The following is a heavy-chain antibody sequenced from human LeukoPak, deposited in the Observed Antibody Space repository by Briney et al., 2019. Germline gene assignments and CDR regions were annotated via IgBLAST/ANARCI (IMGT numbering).Heavy chain of an antibody. V-gene: IGHV3-21*01. Sequence: RGSLRLSCAAPGFTLSSNSMNWVRQAPGKGLEWVSSISSSSSYIYYADSVKGRFTISRDNAKNSLYLQMNSLRAEDTAVYYCARPFNYGDYENDYWGQGTLVTVSS. J-gene: IGHJ4*02. CDR2: ISSSSSYI. CDR3: ARPFNYGDYENDY. D-gene: IGHD4-17*01. CDR1: GFTLSSNS.